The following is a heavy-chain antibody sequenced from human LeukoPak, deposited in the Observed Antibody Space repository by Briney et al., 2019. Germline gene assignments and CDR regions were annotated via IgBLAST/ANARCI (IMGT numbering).Heavy chain of an antibody. D-gene: IGHD5-12*01. J-gene: IGHJ4*02. V-gene: IGHV4-34*01. CDR1: GGSFSGYY. CDR2: INHSGST. CDR3: ARGGLRYSGYVGY. Sequence: SETLSLTSAVYGGSFSGYYWSWIRQPPGKGLEWIGEINHSGSTNYNPSLKSRVTISVDTSKNQFSLKLSSVTAADTAVYYCARGGLRYSGYVGYWGQGTLVTVSS.